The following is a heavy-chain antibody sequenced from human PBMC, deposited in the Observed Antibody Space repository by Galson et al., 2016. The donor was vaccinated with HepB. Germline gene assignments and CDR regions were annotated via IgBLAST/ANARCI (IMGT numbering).Heavy chain of an antibody. Sequence: SVKVSCKASGGPFSDYAINWVRQAPGQGLEWMGRIIPSLSVPTYAQNFQGRVTITADKSTNTAYLQVTRLRSEDTAVYYCARGSSGYFYWGQGPLVTVSS. CDR1: GGPFSDYA. CDR2: IIPSLSVP. J-gene: IGHJ4*02. CDR3: ARGSSGYFY. V-gene: IGHV1-69*04. D-gene: IGHD3-22*01.